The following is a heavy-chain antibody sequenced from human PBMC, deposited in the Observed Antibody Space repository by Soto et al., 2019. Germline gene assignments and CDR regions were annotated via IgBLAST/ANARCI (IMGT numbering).Heavy chain of an antibody. V-gene: IGHV3-9*01. Sequence: EVQLVESGGGLVQPGRSLRLSCAASGFTFDDYAMHWVRQAPGKGLEWVSGISWNSGSIGYADSVKGRFTISRDNAKKYLYLQMNSLRAEDAPLYYCAKDNSHGCCWYTYFDYWGQGTLVTGSS. D-gene: IGHD6-13*01. CDR2: ISWNSGSI. CDR1: GFTFDDYA. J-gene: IGHJ4*02. CDR3: AKDNSHGCCWYTYFDY.